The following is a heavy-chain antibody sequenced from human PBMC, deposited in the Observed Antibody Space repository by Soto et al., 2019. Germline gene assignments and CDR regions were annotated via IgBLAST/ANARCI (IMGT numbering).Heavy chain of an antibody. J-gene: IGHJ5*02. V-gene: IGHV5-10-1*01. Sequence: EVQLVQSGAEVKKPGESLRISCKGSGYSFTSYWISWVRQMPGKGLEWMGRIDPSDSYTNYSPSFQGHVTISADKSISTAHLQWSSLKASDTAMYYCARRHSSSSAFDPWGQGTLVTVSS. D-gene: IGHD6-13*01. CDR1: GYSFTSYW. CDR3: ARRHSSSSAFDP. CDR2: IDPSDSYT.